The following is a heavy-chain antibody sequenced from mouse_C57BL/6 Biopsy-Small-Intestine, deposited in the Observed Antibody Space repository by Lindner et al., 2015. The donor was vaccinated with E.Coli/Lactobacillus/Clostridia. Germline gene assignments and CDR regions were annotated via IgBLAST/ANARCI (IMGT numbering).Heavy chain of an antibody. Sequence: SVKVSCKASGYSFIGQHIHWVRQAPGQGLEWMGWIHPNSGDTNYAQKFQGRITMTRDTSVNTAYMELSRLRSDDTAVYFCARGSYYDTSGSVDYWGQGTLVTVSS. CDR1: GYSFIGQH. CDR2: IHPNSGDT. V-gene: IGHV1-84*02. D-gene: IGHD2-10*01. J-gene: IGHJ4*01. CDR3: ARGSYYDTSGSVDY.